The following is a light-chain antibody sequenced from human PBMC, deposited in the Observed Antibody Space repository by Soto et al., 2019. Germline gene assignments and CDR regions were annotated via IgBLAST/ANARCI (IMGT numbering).Light chain of an antibody. J-gene: IGKJ1*01. CDR1: QNIRNY. V-gene: IGKV1-39*01. CDR3: QQSYSTPGT. Sequence: DIQMTQSPSSLSASVGDRVTITCRASQNIRNYVNWYQQKPGKAPKLLIYAASSLQSGVPSSFSGSGSGTDFTLTISSLQPEDFGTYYCQQSYSTPGTFGQGTKVDIK. CDR2: AAS.